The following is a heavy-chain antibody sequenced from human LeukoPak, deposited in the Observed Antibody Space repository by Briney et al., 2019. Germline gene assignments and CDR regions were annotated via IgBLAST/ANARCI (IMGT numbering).Heavy chain of an antibody. D-gene: IGHD2-21*02. CDR1: GFTFSSYS. CDR2: ISSSSSTI. Sequence: PGGSLRLSSAAPGFTFSSYSMNSVCQAPGKGLEWGSYISSSSSTIYYADSVKGRFTISRDNAKNSLYLQMNSLRAEDTDVYYCARRPPSCGGDCSFHDYWGQGTLVTVSS. J-gene: IGHJ4*02. V-gene: IGHV3-48*01. CDR3: ARRPPSCGGDCSFHDY.